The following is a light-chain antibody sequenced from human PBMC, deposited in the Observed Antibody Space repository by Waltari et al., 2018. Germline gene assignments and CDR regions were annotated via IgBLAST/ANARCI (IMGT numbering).Light chain of an antibody. J-gene: IGLJ2*01. CDR1: DSNIANNY. CDR3: ASWDSSLTTVV. V-gene: IGLV1-51*01. Sequence: QSLLTQPPSVSSAPGQKVAISCSGSDSNIANNYVSWYQQLPGTAPKLLIDDNSTRPSGIPDRVAGYKSGRSATLGITGLQAGDEADYYCASWDSSLTTVVFGGGTKLTVL. CDR2: DNS.